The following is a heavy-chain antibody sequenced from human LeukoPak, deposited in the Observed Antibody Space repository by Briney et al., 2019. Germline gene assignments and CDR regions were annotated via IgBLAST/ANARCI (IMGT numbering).Heavy chain of an antibody. CDR3: ARDLYGGNLNWFDP. CDR1: GYSISSGYY. CDR2: IYNSGST. Sequence: PSETLSLTCTVSGYSISSGYYWGWIRQAPGKGLEWIGSIYNSGSTYYNPSLKSRVTISVDTSKNQFSLKLSSVTAADTAVYYCARDLYGGNLNWFDPWGQGTLVTVSS. J-gene: IGHJ5*02. D-gene: IGHD4-23*01. V-gene: IGHV4-38-2*02.